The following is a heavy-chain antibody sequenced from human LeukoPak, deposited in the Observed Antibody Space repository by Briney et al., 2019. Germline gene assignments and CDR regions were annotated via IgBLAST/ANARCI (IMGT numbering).Heavy chain of an antibody. CDR1: GYTLTKLS. D-gene: IGHD1-20*01. V-gene: IGHV1-24*01. Sequence: ASVNVSCKVSGYTLTKLSMHWVRQAPGKGLEWMGGFDPEDGETIYAQKFQGRVTMTGDTSTDTAYMELSSLRSEDTAVYYCATVGANWYNWNDVPFDYWGQGTLVTVSS. J-gene: IGHJ4*02. CDR2: FDPEDGET. CDR3: ATVGANWYNWNDVPFDY.